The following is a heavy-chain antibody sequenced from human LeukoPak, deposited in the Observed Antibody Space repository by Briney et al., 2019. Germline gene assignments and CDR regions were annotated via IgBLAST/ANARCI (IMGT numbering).Heavy chain of an antibody. Sequence: GASVKVSCKASGYTFTSYGISWVRQAPGQGLEWMGWISAYNGNTNYAQKFQGRVTMTRDTSISTAYMELSRLRSDDTAVYYCARVTYYYDSSVGYWGQGTLVTVSS. V-gene: IGHV1-18*01. CDR3: ARVTYYYDSSVGY. CDR1: GYTFTSYG. CDR2: ISAYNGNT. J-gene: IGHJ4*02. D-gene: IGHD3-22*01.